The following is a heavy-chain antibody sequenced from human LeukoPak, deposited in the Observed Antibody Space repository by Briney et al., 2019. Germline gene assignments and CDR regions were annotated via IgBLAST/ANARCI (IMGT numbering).Heavy chain of an antibody. CDR1: GYSFTSNY. CDR2: IYPRDGNT. CDR3: ARDQEAFDY. Sequence: ASVKVSCKASGYSFTSNYIHWVRQAPGQGLEWMGMIYPRDGNTSYAQKFQGRVTVTRDTSTSTVHMELSGLRSEDTAVYYCARDQEAFDYWGQGTLVTVSS. V-gene: IGHV1-46*01. J-gene: IGHJ4*02.